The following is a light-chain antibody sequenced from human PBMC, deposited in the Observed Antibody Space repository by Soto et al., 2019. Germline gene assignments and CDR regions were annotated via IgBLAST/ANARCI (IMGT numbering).Light chain of an antibody. Sequence: DIQMTQYPSTLSASVGDRVTITCRASQSISSWLAWYKQKPGKAPKLLIYKASSLESGVPSRFSGSASGTEFTLTISSMKPDDFATYYCQQYNSYWTFGHGTKVDIK. CDR1: QSISSW. J-gene: IGKJ1*01. V-gene: IGKV1-5*03. CDR3: QQYNSYWT. CDR2: KAS.